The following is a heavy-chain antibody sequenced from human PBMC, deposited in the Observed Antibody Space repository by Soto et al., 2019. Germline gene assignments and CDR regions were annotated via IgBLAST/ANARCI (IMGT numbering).Heavy chain of an antibody. CDR3: ARDLKVAGTNSFYYYGTDV. J-gene: IGHJ6*02. Sequence: VQLVGSGGGLVKPGGSLRLSCTDSGVTFSNYTMNWVRQAPGKGLEWVSSISRSSRNIYYADSVKGRFTISRDNAKNALYLQMNSLRAEDTAVYYCARDLKVAGTNSFYYYGTDVWGQGTTVTDSS. D-gene: IGHD6-19*01. V-gene: IGHV3-21*01. CDR1: GVTFSNYT. CDR2: ISRSSRNI.